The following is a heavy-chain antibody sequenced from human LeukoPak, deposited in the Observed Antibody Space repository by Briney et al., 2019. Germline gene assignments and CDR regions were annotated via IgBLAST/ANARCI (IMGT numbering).Heavy chain of an antibody. Sequence: PGGSLRLSCAASGFNFNKYDMTWARQAPGKGLEWVSTITGRSDKTYYTDSVKGRFVTSRDNSKDTLYLQMNSLRAEGTALYYCAKGGWLDDLGQGALVTVSS. CDR3: AKGGWLDD. J-gene: IGHJ4*02. CDR1: GFNFNKYD. CDR2: ITGRSDKT. D-gene: IGHD6-19*01. V-gene: IGHV3-23*01.